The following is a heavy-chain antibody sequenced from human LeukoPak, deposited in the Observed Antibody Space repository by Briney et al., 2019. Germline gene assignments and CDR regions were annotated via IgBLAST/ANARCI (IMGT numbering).Heavy chain of an antibody. CDR3: AKDNGDYVEPEYFQH. Sequence: HSGGSLRLSCAASGFTFSSYAMSWVRQAPGKGLEWVSVISGSDGSTYYADSVKGRFTISRDNSKNTLYLQMNSLRAEDTAVYYCAKDNGDYVEPEYFQHWGQGTLVTVSS. D-gene: IGHD4-17*01. CDR2: ISGSDGST. CDR1: GFTFSSYA. J-gene: IGHJ1*01. V-gene: IGHV3-23*01.